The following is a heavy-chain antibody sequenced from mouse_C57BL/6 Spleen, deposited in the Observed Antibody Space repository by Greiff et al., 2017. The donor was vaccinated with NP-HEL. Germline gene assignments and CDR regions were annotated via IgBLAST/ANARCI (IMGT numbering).Heavy chain of an antibody. J-gene: IGHJ4*01. CDR2: IYPGSGST. CDR3: ARKVSDYYARDD. V-gene: IGHV1-55*01. Sequence: QVQLQQSGAELVKPGASVKMSCKASGYTFTSYWITWVKQRPGQGLEWIGDIYPGSGSTNYNEKFKSKATLTVDTSSSTAYMQLSSLASEDSAVDCCARKVSDYYARDDWGKGTSVTVSS. CDR1: GYTFTSYW. D-gene: IGHD2-13*01.